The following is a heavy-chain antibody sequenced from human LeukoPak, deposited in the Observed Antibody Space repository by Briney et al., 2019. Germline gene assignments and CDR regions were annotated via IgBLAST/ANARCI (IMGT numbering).Heavy chain of an antibody. V-gene: IGHV4-34*01. CDR3: ARGPSRYYDFWSGYYSPFDY. J-gene: IGHJ4*02. Sequence: SETLSLTCAVYGGSFSGYHWSWIRQPPGKGLEWIGEINHSGSTNYNPSLKSRVTISVDTSKNQFSLKLSSVTAADTAVYYCARGPSRYYDFWSGYYSPFDYWGQGTLVTVSS. CDR2: INHSGST. CDR1: GGSFSGYH. D-gene: IGHD3-3*01.